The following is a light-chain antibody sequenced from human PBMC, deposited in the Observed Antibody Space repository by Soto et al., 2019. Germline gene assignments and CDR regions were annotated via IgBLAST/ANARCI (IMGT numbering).Light chain of an antibody. Sequence: EIVLTQSPGTLSLSPGERATLSCRASQSVSSSYLAWYHQKPGQAPRLLIDGASSSATGIPDRFSGSGSWTDFTLGISRLEPEDVPVYDDQQDGSSPTTFGQRTKVDIK. CDR3: QQDGSSPTT. CDR1: QSVSSSY. V-gene: IGKV3-20*01. J-gene: IGKJ1*01. CDR2: GAS.